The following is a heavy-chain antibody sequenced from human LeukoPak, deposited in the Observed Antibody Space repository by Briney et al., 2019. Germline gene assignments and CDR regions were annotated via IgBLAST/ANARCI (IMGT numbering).Heavy chain of an antibody. V-gene: IGHV3-48*01. CDR1: GFTFSSYS. J-gene: IGHJ4*02. D-gene: IGHD3-9*01. Sequence: GGSLRLSCAASGFTFSSYSMNWVRQAPGKGLEWVSYISSSSSTIYYADSVKGRFTISRDNAKNSLYLQMNSLRAEDAAVYYCAREIRYFDWLGQGAFDYWGQGTLVTVSS. CDR3: AREIRYFDWLGQGAFDY. CDR2: ISSSSSTI.